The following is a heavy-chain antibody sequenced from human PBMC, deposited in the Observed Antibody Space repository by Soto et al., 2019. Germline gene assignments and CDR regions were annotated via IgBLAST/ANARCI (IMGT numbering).Heavy chain of an antibody. V-gene: IGHV3-74*01. CDR3: AREGCSGTNCKVFYYDGLDV. CDR1: GFTLSTYW. D-gene: IGHD2-2*01. Sequence: EVQLVESGGGLVQPGGSLRLSCAASGFTLSTYWMHWVRQAPGKGLVWVSRLNSDERTTSYADSVKGRFTISRDNAKNTLYLQRNSLRAEDTAVYFCAREGCSGTNCKVFYYDGLDVWGQGTTVTVSS. CDR2: LNSDERTT. J-gene: IGHJ6*02.